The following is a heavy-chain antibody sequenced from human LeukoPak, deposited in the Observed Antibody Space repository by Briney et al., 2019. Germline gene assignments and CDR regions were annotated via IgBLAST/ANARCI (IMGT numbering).Heavy chain of an antibody. J-gene: IGHJ6*03. V-gene: IGHV3-21*01. Sequence: GGSLRLSCAASGFTFSTYEMNWVRQAPGKGLEWVSSISSSSSYIYYADSVKGRFTISRDNAKNSLYLQMNSLRAEDTAVYYCAREADSNWNDFYYYYMDVWGKGTTVTVSS. CDR3: AREADSNWNDFYYYYMDV. CDR1: GFTFSTYE. D-gene: IGHD1-1*01. CDR2: ISSSSSYI.